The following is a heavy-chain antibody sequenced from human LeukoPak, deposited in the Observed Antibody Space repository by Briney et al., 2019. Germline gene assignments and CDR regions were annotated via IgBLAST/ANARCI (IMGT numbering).Heavy chain of an antibody. CDR3: AKEDKEYSSTWYNPGDY. D-gene: IGHD1-1*01. CDR1: GFTFSTYG. J-gene: IGHJ4*02. V-gene: IGHV3-30*18. CDR2: ISYDGSYK. Sequence: GRSLRLSCEASGFTFSTYGMHWVRQAPGRGLEWVAVISYDGSYKYYVDSVKGRFTISRDNSKNTLYLQMNSLRDEDTAVYYCAKEDKEYSSTWYNPGDYWGQGTLVTVSS.